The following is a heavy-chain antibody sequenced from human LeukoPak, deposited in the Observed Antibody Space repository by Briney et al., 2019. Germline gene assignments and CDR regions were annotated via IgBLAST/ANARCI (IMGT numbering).Heavy chain of an antibody. CDR1: GGSISSYY. CDR2: IYNSETT. V-gene: IGHV4-59*01. CDR3: ARDTRHFYYDTSGYFDY. Sequence: SETLSLTCTVSGGSISSYYWSWIRQPPGKGLEWIGYIYNSETTNYNPSLKSRVTISADTSKNQFSLKLSSVTAADTAIYYCARDTRHFYYDTSGYFDYWGQGTLVTVSS. D-gene: IGHD3-22*01. J-gene: IGHJ4*02.